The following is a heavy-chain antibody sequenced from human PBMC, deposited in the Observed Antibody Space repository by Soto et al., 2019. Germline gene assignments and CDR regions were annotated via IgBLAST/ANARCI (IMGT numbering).Heavy chain of an antibody. D-gene: IGHD6-19*01. V-gene: IGHV3-23*01. CDR1: GFNLNIYA. CDR2: TSCCGGTA. Sequence: EVQLLESGGGLVRPGESLRLSCAASGFNLNIYAMSWVRQAPGEGLEWVSGTSCCGGTASYADSVKGRVTIARDDAKNTLYLDMNSLRVEDTAEYYCAKADGQQWLLPHLENWGRGTLVTVS. CDR3: AKADGQQWLLPHLEN. J-gene: IGHJ4*02.